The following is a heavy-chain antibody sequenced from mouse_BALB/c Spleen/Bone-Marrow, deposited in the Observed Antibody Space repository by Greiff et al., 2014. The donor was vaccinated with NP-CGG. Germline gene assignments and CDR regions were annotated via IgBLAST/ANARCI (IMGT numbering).Heavy chain of an antibody. V-gene: IGHV4-1*02. CDR3: ARLGYYGGFAY. Sequence: SGGGLVQPGGSLKLSCAASGFDFSGFWMGWVRQAPGKGLEWIGEINPDSYTINYTPSLKDRFIISRDNAKNTLYLQMNKVRSEDTALYYCARLGYYGGFAYWGQGTLVTVSA. CDR1: GFDFSGFW. D-gene: IGHD2-3*01. CDR2: INPDSYTI. J-gene: IGHJ3*01.